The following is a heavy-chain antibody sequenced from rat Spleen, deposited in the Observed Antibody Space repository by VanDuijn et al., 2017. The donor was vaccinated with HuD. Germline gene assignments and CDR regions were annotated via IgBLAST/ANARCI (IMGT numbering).Heavy chain of an antibody. CDR1: GFTFSDHG. CDR3: ARHGGYGGYSVYFDY. V-gene: IGHV5-22*01. CDR2: INYGGSNT. Sequence: EVQLVESGGGLVQPGRSLKVSCAASGFTFSDHGMVWVRQAPKKGLEWVASINYGGSNTYYGDSVKGRFTISRDNAKSTLYLQVNSLRSEDTATYYCARHGGYGGYSVYFDYWGQGVMVTVSS. D-gene: IGHD1-11*01. J-gene: IGHJ2*01.